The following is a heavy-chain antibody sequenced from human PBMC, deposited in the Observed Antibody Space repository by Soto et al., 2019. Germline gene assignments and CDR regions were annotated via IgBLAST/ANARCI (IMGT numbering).Heavy chain of an antibody. D-gene: IGHD3-3*01. Sequence: QERLVQSGAEVRKPGSSVKVSCKVTGGTSTRYAINWVRQAPGQGLEWMGGIVPMFGTSKYAQKFQGRVTITADTSTNIAYMELRSLRSEDTGVYYCNRGSECDFWSGYLWGQGTLVSVSS. J-gene: IGHJ4*02. V-gene: IGHV1-69*06. CDR3: NRGSECDFWSGYL. CDR2: IVPMFGTS. CDR1: GGTSTRYA.